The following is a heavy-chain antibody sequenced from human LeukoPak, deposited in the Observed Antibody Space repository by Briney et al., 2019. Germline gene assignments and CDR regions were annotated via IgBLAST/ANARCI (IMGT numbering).Heavy chain of an antibody. CDR2: IWSDSTNR. CDR3: ARDAQRRSDNSNSLKN. D-gene: IGHD4-11*01. CDR1: GFIFSHHG. V-gene: IGHV3-33*01. J-gene: IGHJ4*01. Sequence: GGSLRLSCAASGFIFSHHGMDWVRQAPGKGLEWVAVIWSDSTNRFYADSVKGRFTISRDNSQNTVFLQMNSLRVKDTAIYYCARDAQRRSDNSNSLKNWGHGTLVTVSS.